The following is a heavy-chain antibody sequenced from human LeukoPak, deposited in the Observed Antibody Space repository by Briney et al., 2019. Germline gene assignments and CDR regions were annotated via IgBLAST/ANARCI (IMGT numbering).Heavy chain of an antibody. CDR1: GFTFSSYS. D-gene: IGHD1-26*01. CDR2: ISSSSSYI. V-gene: IGHV3-21*01. J-gene: IGHJ4*02. Sequence: GGSLRLSRAASGFTFSSYSMNWVRQAPGKGLEWVSFISSSSSYIYYADSVKGRFTISRDNAKNSLYLQMNSLRAEDTAVYYCARGDSSGSYSVFDYWGQGTLVTVSS. CDR3: ARGDSSGSYSVFDY.